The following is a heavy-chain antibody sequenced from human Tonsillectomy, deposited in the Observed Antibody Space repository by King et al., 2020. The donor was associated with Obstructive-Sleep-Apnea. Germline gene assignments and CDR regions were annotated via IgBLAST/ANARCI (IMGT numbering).Heavy chain of an antibody. CDR1: GDSMSPSY. J-gene: IGHJ4*02. CDR3: ARGGMYITVAGRLDL. CDR2: ISYAGDT. V-gene: IGHV4-59*07. D-gene: IGHD6-19*01. Sequence: QLQESGPGLVKPSDTLSLTCSVSGDSMSPSYWNWIRQPPGSRLEWIGHISYAGDTNYNPSLKSCVTMSIDMSKDQFSLKLTSVTAADSAMYFCARGGMYITVAGRLDLWGQGTVVTVSS.